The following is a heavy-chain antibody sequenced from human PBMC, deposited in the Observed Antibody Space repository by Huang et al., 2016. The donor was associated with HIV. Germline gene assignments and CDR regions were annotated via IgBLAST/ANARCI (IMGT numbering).Heavy chain of an antibody. CDR2: LTHRGLS. J-gene: IGHJ4*02. Sequence: QVQLQQWGAGLLKPSGALSLQCAVYGGSLSDHYCTWLRLSPGKRLEWIGELTHRGLSTYNPSLRSRGTIAGDMSKNQFSLNLTSLTAADTAVYYCARPRMTATSSDSTWSFFDSWGQGTLVIVSS. CDR3: ARPRMTATSSDSTWSFFDS. V-gene: IGHV4-34*02. D-gene: IGHD2-21*02. CDR1: GGSLSDHY.